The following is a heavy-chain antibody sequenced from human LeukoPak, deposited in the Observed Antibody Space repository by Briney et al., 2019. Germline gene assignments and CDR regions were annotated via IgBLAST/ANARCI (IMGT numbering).Heavy chain of an antibody. D-gene: IGHD1-1*01. CDR1: GGSISSYY. CDR3: ARDRNGVGVDY. J-gene: IGHJ4*02. V-gene: IGHV4-59*01. Sequence: PSETLSLTCTVSGGSISSYYWGWLRPPPGKGLEWIGYIYYSGSTNYNPSLKRRGTISVDTAKNQFSLKLSAVTAADTAVYYGARDRNGVGVDYWGQGTLVTVSS. CDR2: IYYSGST.